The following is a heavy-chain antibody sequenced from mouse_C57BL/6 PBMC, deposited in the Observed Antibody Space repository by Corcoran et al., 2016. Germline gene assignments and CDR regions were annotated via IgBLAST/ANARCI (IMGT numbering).Heavy chain of an antibody. D-gene: IGHD3-2*02. V-gene: IGHV9-3*01. CDR1: GYTFTTYV. Sequence: QIQLVQSGPELKKPGETVKISCKASGYTFTTYVMSWVKQAPGKGLKWMGWINTYSGVPTYADDFKGRFAFSLETSASTAYLQINNLKNEDTATYFCARWAQATLYYFDYWGQGTTLTVSS. J-gene: IGHJ2*01. CDR2: INTYSGVP. CDR3: ARWAQATLYYFDY.